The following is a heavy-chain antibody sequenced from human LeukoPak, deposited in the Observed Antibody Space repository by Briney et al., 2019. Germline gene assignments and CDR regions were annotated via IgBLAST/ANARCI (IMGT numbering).Heavy chain of an antibody. J-gene: IGHJ4*02. CDR3: AGERGVRGYFDY. Sequence: SGTLSLTCGVSGGSISSSNWWSWVRQPPGKGLEWIGEIYHSGSTNYNPSLKSRITISIDKSKNQFSLRRSSVTAADTAVYYCAGERGVRGYFDYWGQGTLVTVSS. CDR1: GGSISSSNW. CDR2: IYHSGST. D-gene: IGHD3-10*01. V-gene: IGHV4-4*02.